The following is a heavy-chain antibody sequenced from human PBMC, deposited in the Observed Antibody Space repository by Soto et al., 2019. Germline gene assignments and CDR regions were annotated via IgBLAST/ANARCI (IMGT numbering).Heavy chain of an antibody. D-gene: IGHD1-1*01. CDR2: ISYDEINI. CDR3: ASDGEPMQFRTGTKSHYGMDF. Sequence: QVQLVESGGGVVQSGRSLRLSCAVSGFTFNKFAMHWVRQAPGKGLELVAVISYDEININYPDSVKGRFTISRDSSKSMLYLEMNSLRPEDTPVYYCASDGEPMQFRTGTKSHYGMDFLGQGTTVSLSS. CDR1: GFTFNKFA. V-gene: IGHV3-30-3*01. J-gene: IGHJ6*02.